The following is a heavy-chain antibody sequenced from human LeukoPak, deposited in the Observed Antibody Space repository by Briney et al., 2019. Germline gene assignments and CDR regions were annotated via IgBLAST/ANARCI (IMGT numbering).Heavy chain of an antibody. Sequence: GRSLRLSCAASGFTFSSYGMHWVRQAPGKGLEWVAVIWYDGSNKYHADSVKGRFTISRDNSKNTLYLQMNSLRAEDTAVYYCAKVLYSGYDFGAFDIWGQGTMVTVSS. V-gene: IGHV3-33*06. CDR2: IWYDGSNK. CDR3: AKVLYSGYDFGAFDI. J-gene: IGHJ3*02. CDR1: GFTFSSYG. D-gene: IGHD5-12*01.